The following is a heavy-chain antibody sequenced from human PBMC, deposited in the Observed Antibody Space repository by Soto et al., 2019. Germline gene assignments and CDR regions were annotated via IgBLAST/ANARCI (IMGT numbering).Heavy chain of an antibody. Sequence: PSETLSLTCTVSNDSISSYYWSWIRQPPGKGLEWIGNSYFSGGTEYNPSLEGRVTISVDRSRNQFSLKLTSVTAADTALYLCVREVSRGWFDPWGPGNLVIVSS. CDR1: NDSISSYY. V-gene: IGHV4-59*01. CDR3: VREVSRGWFDP. CDR2: SYFSGGT. D-gene: IGHD2-8*01. J-gene: IGHJ5*02.